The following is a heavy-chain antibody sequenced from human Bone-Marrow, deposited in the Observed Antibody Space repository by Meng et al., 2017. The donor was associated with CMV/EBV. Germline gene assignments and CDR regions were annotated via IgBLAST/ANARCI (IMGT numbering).Heavy chain of an antibody. D-gene: IGHD3-22*01. CDR1: VGHFSSDA. CDR2: IIPIFGTA. CDR3: ARDSRDSSGYWVWDY. V-gene: IGHV1-69*01. J-gene: IGHJ4*02. Sequence: VLLVTTGAEVESPGSLVKVSCNASVGHFSSDAISWVGQAPGQGLEWMGGIIPIFGTANYAQKFQGRVTITADESTSTAYMELSSLRSEDTAVYYCARDSRDSSGYWVWDYWGQGTLVTVSS.